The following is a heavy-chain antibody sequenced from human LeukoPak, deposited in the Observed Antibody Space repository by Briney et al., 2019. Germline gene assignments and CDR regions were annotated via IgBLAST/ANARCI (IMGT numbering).Heavy chain of an antibody. V-gene: IGHV3-66*01. Sequence: GGSLRLSCAASGFTVSSNYMSWVRQAPGKGLEWVSVIYSGGSTYYADSVKGRFTISRDNSKNTLYLQMNSLRAEDTAVYYCAREGRAARDAFDIWGQGTMVTVSS. J-gene: IGHJ3*02. D-gene: IGHD2-15*01. CDR1: GFTVSSNY. CDR3: AREGRAARDAFDI. CDR2: IYSGGST.